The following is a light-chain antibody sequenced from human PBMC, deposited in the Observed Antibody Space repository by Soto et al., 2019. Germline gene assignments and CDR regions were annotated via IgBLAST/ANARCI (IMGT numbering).Light chain of an antibody. J-gene: IGLJ1*01. CDR1: SSDVGNYNL. V-gene: IGLV2-23*01. CDR2: EAT. CDR3: CSYVGGGTYV. Sequence: QSALTQPASVSGSPGQSITISCTGTSSDVGNYNLVSWYQQHPGKAPKLMLYEATRRPSGISSRFSGSKSGNTASLTISGLXXXXXADYYCCSYVGGGTYVFGTGTKL.